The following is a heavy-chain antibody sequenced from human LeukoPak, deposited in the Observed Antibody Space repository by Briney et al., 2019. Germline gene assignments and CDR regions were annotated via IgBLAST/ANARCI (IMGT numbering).Heavy chain of an antibody. CDR3: ARDAGQATPFDY. J-gene: IGHJ4*02. Sequence: GVSLRLSCAASVFPFSLYCIHWVRQAPGKGLVWVSLIRRDGTRSFAASVQGGFTISRDNARNKMYMKMNSLEAEDTAVYYCARDAGQATPFDYWGPGTLVTVSS. D-gene: IGHD2-15*01. CDR1: VFPFSLYC. CDR2: IRRDGTR. V-gene: IGHV3-74*01.